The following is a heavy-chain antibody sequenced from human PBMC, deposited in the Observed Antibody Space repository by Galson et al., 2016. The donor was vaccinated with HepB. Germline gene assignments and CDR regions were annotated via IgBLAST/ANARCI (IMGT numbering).Heavy chain of an antibody. D-gene: IGHD3-16*01. CDR3: VRGYYDYAWGSYYDA. V-gene: IGHV4-59*02. Sequence: LRLSCAASEFTVSGTYMNWIRQAPGKGLEWIGYIYYSGSTNYNPSLKSRVIISIETSKNQFSLKLTPVTAADTALYYCVRGYYDYAWGSYYDAWGQGTLVTVSS. J-gene: IGHJ5*02. CDR1: EFTVSGTY. CDR2: IYYSGST.